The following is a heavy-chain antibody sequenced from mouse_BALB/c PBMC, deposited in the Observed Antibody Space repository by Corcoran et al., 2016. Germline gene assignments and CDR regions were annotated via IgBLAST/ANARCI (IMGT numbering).Heavy chain of an antibody. J-gene: IGHJ2*01. CDR3: AREGSIYYGTVDY. D-gene: IGHD2-1*01. Sequence: EVQLQQSGAELVKPGASVKLSCTASGFNIKDTYMHWVKQRPEQGLEWIGRIDPANGNTKYDPKFQGKATITADTSSNTAYLQLSSLTSEDTAVYYCAREGSIYYGTVDYWGQGTTLTVSS. V-gene: IGHV14-3*02. CDR1: GFNIKDTY. CDR2: IDPANGNT.